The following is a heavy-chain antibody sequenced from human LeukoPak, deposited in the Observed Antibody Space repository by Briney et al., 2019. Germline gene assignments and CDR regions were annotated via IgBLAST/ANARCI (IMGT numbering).Heavy chain of an antibody. Sequence: GGSLRLSCAASGVTFSSYAMSWVRQAPGKGLEWVSGISHSGGSTYYADSVKGGFTISRDNSKNTLYLQMNSLRAEDTALYYCAKQDPYSSGWYPWGQGTLVTVSS. CDR2: ISHSGGST. D-gene: IGHD6-19*01. CDR1: GVTFSSYA. J-gene: IGHJ5*02. V-gene: IGHV3-23*01. CDR3: AKQDPYSSGWYP.